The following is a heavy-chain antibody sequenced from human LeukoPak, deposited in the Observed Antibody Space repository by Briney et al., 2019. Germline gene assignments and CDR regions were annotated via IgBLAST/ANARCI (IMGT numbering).Heavy chain of an antibody. J-gene: IGHJ4*02. V-gene: IGHV4-59*12. CDR3: ARGGGPDY. CDR1: GGSISSYY. CDR2: IYYSGST. D-gene: IGHD3-16*01. Sequence: SETLSLTCTVSGGSISSYYWSWIRQPPGKGLEWIGYIYYSGSTYYNPSLKSRVTISVDTSKNQFSLKLSSVTAADTAVYYCARGGGPDYWGQGTLVTVSS.